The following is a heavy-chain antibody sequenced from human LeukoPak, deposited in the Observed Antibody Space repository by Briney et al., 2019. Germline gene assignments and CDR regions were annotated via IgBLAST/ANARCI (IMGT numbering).Heavy chain of an antibody. CDR2: IYTSGST. CDR3: ARTGYYYDSSGYYVLDY. D-gene: IGHD3-22*01. J-gene: IGHJ4*02. Sequence: SQTLSLTCTVSGGSISSGSYYWSWIRQPAGKGLEWIGRIYTSGSTNYNPSLKSRVTISVDTSKNQFSLKLSSVTAADTAVYYCARTGYYYDSSGYYVLDYWGQGTLVTVSS. CDR1: GGSISSGSYY. V-gene: IGHV4-61*02.